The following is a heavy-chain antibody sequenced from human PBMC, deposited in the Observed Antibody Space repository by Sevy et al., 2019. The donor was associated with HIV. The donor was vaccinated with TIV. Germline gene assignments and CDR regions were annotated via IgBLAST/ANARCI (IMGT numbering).Heavy chain of an antibody. J-gene: IGHJ4*02. CDR3: VKEGGGEGGDH. CDR1: GFSFSSYG. CDR2: IKYDGSNK. Sequence: GGSLRLSCAASGFSFSSYGMHWVRQAPGKGLEWMSYIKYDGSNKDYADSVKGRFTISRDNSKNRPYLQMNSLGVEDTAVFYCVKEGGGEGGDHWGQGTLVTVSS. D-gene: IGHD2-21*01. V-gene: IGHV3-30*02.